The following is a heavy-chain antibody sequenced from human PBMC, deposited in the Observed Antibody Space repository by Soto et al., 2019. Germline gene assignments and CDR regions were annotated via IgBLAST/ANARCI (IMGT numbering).Heavy chain of an antibody. D-gene: IGHD6-19*01. CDR2: IYSGGST. V-gene: IGHV3-66*01. CDR1: GFTVSINY. Sequence: GALRLSCAASGFTVSINYMSWVRQAPGKGLEWVSVIYSGGSTYYADSVKGRFTISRDNSKNTLYLQMNSLRAEDTAVYYCARSQEWLGSFDYWGQGTLVTVSS. CDR3: ARSQEWLGSFDY. J-gene: IGHJ4*02.